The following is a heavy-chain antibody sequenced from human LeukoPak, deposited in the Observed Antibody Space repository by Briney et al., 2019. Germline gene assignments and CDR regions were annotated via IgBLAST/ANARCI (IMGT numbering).Heavy chain of an antibody. Sequence: SETLSLTCTVTGGSISSYYWSWIRQPPGKGLEWIGYIYYTGSTNYDPSLKSRVTISVDTSKNQFSLKLSSVTAADTAVYYCARQQLSQLYYFDNWGQGTLVTVSS. CDR1: GGSISSYY. J-gene: IGHJ4*02. CDR2: IYYTGST. D-gene: IGHD6-13*01. CDR3: ARQQLSQLYYFDN. V-gene: IGHV4-59*01.